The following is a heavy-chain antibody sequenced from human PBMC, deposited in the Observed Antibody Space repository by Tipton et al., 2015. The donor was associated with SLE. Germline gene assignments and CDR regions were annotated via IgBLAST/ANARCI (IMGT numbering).Heavy chain of an antibody. CDR1: GGSISTRSYY. CDR2: INYSGRT. D-gene: IGHD5-12*01. V-gene: IGHV4-39*07. CDR3: ANYKGGTMFAL. Sequence: LRLSCSVSGGSISTRSYYWGWIRQPPGKGLEWIGSINYSGRTSYNPSLKSRVTISSDTSKNQFSLKLTSVTAADTAVYYCANYKGGTMFALWGQGTMVTVSS. J-gene: IGHJ3*01.